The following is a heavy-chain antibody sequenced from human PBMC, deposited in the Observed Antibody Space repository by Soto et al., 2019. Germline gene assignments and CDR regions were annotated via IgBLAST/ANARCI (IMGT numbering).Heavy chain of an antibody. J-gene: IGHJ5*02. Sequence: TSETLSLTCTVSGGSISSGGYYWSWIRQHPGKGLEWIGYIYYSGSTYYNPSLKSRVTISVDTSKNQFSLKLSSVTAADTAVYYCARGRVEVATIYYNWFDPWGQGTLVTVSS. V-gene: IGHV4-31*03. CDR3: ARGRVEVATIYYNWFDP. D-gene: IGHD5-12*01. CDR2: IYYSGST. CDR1: GGSISSGGYY.